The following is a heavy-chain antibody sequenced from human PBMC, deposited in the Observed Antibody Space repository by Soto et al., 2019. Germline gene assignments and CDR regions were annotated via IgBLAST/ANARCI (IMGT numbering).Heavy chain of an antibody. J-gene: IGHJ4*02. D-gene: IGHD2-15*01. CDR3: ARTGVYCSGGSCYLYYFYY. Sequence: GESLKISCNGSGYSFTSYWIGWVRQMPGKGLEWMGIIYPGDSDTRYKPSFQGQVTISADKSISTAYLQWSSLKASDTAMYYGARTGVYCSGGSCYLYYFYYWGQGTLVTVSS. CDR1: GYSFTSYW. CDR2: IYPGDSDT. V-gene: IGHV5-51*01.